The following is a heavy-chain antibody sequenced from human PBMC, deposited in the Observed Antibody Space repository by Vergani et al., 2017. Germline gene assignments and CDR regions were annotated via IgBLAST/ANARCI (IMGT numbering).Heavy chain of an antibody. J-gene: IGHJ6*02. CDR1: GFTFSSYG. CDR3: AKDLVTTTPYGMDV. D-gene: IGHD1-1*01. V-gene: IGHV3-30*02. Sequence: QVQLVESGGGVVQPGGSLRLSCAASGFTFSSYGMHWVRQAPGKGLEWVAFIRYDGSNKYYADSVKGRFTISRDNSKNTLYLQMNSLRAEDTAVYYCAKDLVTTTPYGMDVWGQGTTVTVSS. CDR2: IRYDGSNK.